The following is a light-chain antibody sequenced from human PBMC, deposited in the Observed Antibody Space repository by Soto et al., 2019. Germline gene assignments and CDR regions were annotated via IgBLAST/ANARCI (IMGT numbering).Light chain of an antibody. CDR2: CAS. CDR1: QSVSSSH. Sequence: EMGLTQSPGTLSLSPGERATLSCRASQSVSSSHLAWYQQKPGQSPRLLIYCASSRATGIPDRFSGSGSGTDFTLTSSRLEPEDFAVYYCQQYGSSPVTFGQGTKVEIK. J-gene: IGKJ1*01. V-gene: IGKV3-20*01. CDR3: QQYGSSPVT.